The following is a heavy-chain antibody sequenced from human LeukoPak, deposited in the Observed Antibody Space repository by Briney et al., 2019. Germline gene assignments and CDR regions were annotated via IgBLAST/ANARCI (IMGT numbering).Heavy chain of an antibody. CDR1: GSTFTVYY. CDR3: ARENTYIGVVPAATYWFDP. CDR2: IDPNSGGT. D-gene: IGHD2-2*01. V-gene: IGHV1-2*02. J-gene: IGHJ5*02. Sequence: ASVNLSCNCSGSTFTVYYMHWVRLRPGPGLGWVGLIDPNSGGTNYSQKFQGRVTMTRHTSISTDYMELSRLRYDDTAVYYCARENTYIGVVPAATYWFDPWGQGTLVTVSS.